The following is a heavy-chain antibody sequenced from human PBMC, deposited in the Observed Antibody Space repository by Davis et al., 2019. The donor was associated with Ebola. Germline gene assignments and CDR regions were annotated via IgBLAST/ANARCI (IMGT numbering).Heavy chain of an antibody. D-gene: IGHD2-2*01. J-gene: IGHJ4*02. CDR2: MNPNSGNT. CDR1: GYTFTSYD. CDR3: ARAVRYPVVVTRSSRKYYFDY. V-gene: IGHV1-8*02. Sequence: ASVKVSCKASGYTFTSYDINWVRQATGQGLEWMGWMNPNSGNTGYAQNFQGRVTMTRNTSISTAYMDLSSLRSEDAAVYYRARAVRYPVVVTRSSRKYYFDYWGQGTRVTVSS.